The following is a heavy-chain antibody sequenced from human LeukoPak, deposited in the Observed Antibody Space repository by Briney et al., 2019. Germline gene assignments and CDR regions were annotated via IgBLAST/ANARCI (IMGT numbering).Heavy chain of an antibody. D-gene: IGHD6-13*01. J-gene: IGHJ4*02. CDR3: AKGIAAAELDY. V-gene: IGHV3-9*01. CDR2: ISWNSGSI. CDR1: GFTFDDYA. Sequence: PGGSLRLSWAASGFTFDDYAMHWVRQAPGKGLEWISGISWNSGSIGYADSVKGRFTISRDNAKNSLYLQMNSLRAEDTALYYCAKGIAAAELDYWGQGTLVTVSS.